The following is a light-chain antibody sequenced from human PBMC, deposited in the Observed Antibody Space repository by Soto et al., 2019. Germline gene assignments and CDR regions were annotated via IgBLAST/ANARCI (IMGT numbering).Light chain of an antibody. V-gene: IGKV1-39*01. J-gene: IGKJ1*01. CDR2: AAS. Sequence: DIQMTQSQSSLSASVGDRVTITCRASQSVSNYLCWYQQNPGKAPKLLIYAASTLQRGVPSRFSGSGSGTDFTLTISSLQPEDFATYYCQQSYSTPRTFGQGTKVEI. CDR3: QQSYSTPRT. CDR1: QSVSNY.